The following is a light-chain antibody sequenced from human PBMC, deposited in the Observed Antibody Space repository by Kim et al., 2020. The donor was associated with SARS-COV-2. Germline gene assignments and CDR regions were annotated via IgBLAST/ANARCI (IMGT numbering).Light chain of an antibody. V-gene: IGKV3-15*01. Sequence: SPGETAPLSCRASQGVYYTLAWYQQKPGQSPRLLIYGSSTRATGIPARFSGSGSGTEFTLTISSLQSEDFAVYYCQQYSDWPPWTFGQGTKVDIK. J-gene: IGKJ1*01. CDR2: GSS. CDR1: QGVYYT. CDR3: QQYSDWPPWT.